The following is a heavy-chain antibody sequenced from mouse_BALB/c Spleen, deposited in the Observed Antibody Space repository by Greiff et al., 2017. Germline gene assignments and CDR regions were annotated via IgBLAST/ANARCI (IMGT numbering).Heavy chain of an antibody. V-gene: IGHV1-87*01. CDR2: IYPGDGDT. J-gene: IGHJ3*01. CDR3: ARGNYDYAWFAY. D-gene: IGHD2-4*01. Sequence: VQLVESGAELARPGASVKLSCKASGYTFTSYWMQWVKQRPGQGLEWIGAIYPGDGDTRYTQKFKGKATLTADKSSSTAYMQLSSLASEDSAVYYCARGNYDYAWFAYWGQGTLVTVSA. CDR1: GYTFTSYW.